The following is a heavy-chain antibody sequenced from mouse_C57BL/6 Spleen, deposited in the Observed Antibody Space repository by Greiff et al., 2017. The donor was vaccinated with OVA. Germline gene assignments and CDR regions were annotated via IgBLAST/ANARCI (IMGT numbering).Heavy chain of an antibody. Sequence: QVQLKESGAELARPGASVKLSCKASGYTFTSYGISWVKQRTGQGLEWIGEIYPRSGNTYYTEKFKGKATLTADKSSSTAYMELRSLTSEDSAVYFCARQSIYYGNYDYYAMDYWGQGTSVTVSS. CDR1: GYTFTSYG. CDR2: IYPRSGNT. D-gene: IGHD2-1*01. V-gene: IGHV1-81*01. CDR3: ARQSIYYGNYDYYAMDY. J-gene: IGHJ4*01.